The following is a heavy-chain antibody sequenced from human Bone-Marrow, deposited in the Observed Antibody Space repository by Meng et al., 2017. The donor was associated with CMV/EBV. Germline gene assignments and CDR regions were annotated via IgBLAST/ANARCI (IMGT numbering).Heavy chain of an antibody. V-gene: IGHV1-24*01. CDR3: ATVGEYPYYFDY. J-gene: IGHJ4*02. CDR1: GYTLTALS. CDR2: FDPEDGET. Sequence: VRLVQAWACGDHPGASVKVSFKVSGYTLTALSMHWVRPAPGKGLEWMGCFDPEDGETIYAQKFQGRVTMTEDTSTDTAYMELSSLRSEDTAVYYCATVGEYPYYFDYWGQGTLVTVSS. D-gene: IGHD2-2*01.